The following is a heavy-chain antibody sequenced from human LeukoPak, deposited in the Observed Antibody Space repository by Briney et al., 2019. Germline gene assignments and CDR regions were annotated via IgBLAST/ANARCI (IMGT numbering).Heavy chain of an antibody. CDR2: ISSSGSTI. V-gene: IGHV3-48*03. J-gene: IGHJ4*02. CDR3: ARVTAAGCDY. CDR1: GFTFSSYE. Sequence: GGSLRLSCAASGFTFSSYEMSWVRQAPGKGLEWVSYISSSGSTIYYADSLKGRFTISRDNAKNSLYVQVNSLRAEDTAVYYCARVTAAGCDYWGQGTLVTVSS. D-gene: IGHD6-13*01.